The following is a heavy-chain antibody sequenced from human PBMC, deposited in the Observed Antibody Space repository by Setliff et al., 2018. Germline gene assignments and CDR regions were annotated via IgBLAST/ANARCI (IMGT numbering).Heavy chain of an antibody. CDR3: ARPRSNYNRGAFSI. Sequence: ASVKVSCKASGYTFTSYGISWVRQAPGQGLEWMGWINPKNGGILYSQKFEGRVSMTGDRTISTVYMDLRSLTFDDTAVYYCARPRSNYNRGAFSIWGQGTMVTVSS. V-gene: IGHV1-2*02. J-gene: IGHJ3*02. CDR1: GYTFTSYG. D-gene: IGHD3-10*01. CDR2: INPKNGGI.